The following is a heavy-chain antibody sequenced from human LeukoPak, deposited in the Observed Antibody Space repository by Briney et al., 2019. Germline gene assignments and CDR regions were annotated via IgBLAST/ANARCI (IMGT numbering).Heavy chain of an antibody. CDR1: GFTFTNYW. J-gene: IGHJ4*02. D-gene: IGHD6-6*01. V-gene: IGHV3-7*03. Sequence: GGSLRLSCAASGFTFTNYWMTWVRQAPGKGLEWVANIKQDGSVKYYVDSVRGRFTISRDNAKNSLYLQMNSLRAEDTAVYNCARIGYSRSSLDFWGRGTLVTVSS. CDR3: ARIGYSRSSLDF. CDR2: IKQDGSVK.